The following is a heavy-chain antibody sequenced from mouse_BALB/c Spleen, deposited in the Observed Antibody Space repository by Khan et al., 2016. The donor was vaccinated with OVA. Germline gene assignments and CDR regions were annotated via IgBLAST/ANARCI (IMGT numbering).Heavy chain of an antibody. CDR3: SRDAGRY. D-gene: IGHD3-3*01. J-gene: IGHJ4*01. CDR2: INPKNGVT. Sequence: EVQLQQSGPELVKPGASVKISCKTSGYTFTEYTLHWVKQSHGKSLEWIGVINPKNGVTSYNQKFKGKATPTVDKSSSTAYMEFRSLTAGDSAVDYCSRDAGRYWGQGTSVTVSS. V-gene: IGHV1-18*01. CDR1: GYTFTEYT.